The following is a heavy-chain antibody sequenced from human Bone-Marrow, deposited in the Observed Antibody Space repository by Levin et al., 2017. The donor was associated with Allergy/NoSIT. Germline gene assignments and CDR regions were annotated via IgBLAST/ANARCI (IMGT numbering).Heavy chain of an antibody. CDR2: ITWDSGDI. CDR3: AKDRYGQVVYFATE. V-gene: IGHV3-9*01. J-gene: IGHJ4*02. D-gene: IGHD3-9*01. CDR1: GFTFTNHA. Sequence: SLKISCAASGFTFTNHAMHWVRQAPGKGLEWVSGITWDSGDIAYADSVKGRFTISRDNAKNFLYLQMNILRVEDTAFYYCAKDRYGQVVYFATEWGQGTLVTVSS.